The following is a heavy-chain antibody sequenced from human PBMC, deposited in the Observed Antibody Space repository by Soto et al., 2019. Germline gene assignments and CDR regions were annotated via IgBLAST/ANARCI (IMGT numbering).Heavy chain of an antibody. J-gene: IGHJ5*02. CDR3: AHSEGSRSGCYGCLDP. Sequence: ITLTESGPTLVKPTQTLTLTCTFSGFSLSTSGVGGGGICQPPGKALEWLALIYWNAEKRYSPSLRSRLTITKDTSKNHVVLTMTNRDPMDTATYYCAHSEGSRSGCYGCLDPWGQGALVTVSS. D-gene: IGHD6-19*01. V-gene: IGHV2-5*01. CDR1: GFSLSTSGVG. CDR2: IYWNAEK.